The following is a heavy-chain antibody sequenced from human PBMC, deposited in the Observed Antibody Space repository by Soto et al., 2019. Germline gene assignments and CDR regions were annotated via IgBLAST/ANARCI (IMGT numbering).Heavy chain of an antibody. J-gene: IGHJ4*02. CDR3: AKDRYYDSSAYYY. Sequence: GGSLRLSCVASGFTFSSDAMSWVRQPPGKGLEWVSGISGSGGATYYADSVKGRFTISRDTSKNTLYLQMNSLRAEDTAIYYCAKDRYYDSSAYYYWGQGTLVTVSS. CDR1: GFTFSSDA. CDR2: ISGSGGAT. V-gene: IGHV3-23*01. D-gene: IGHD3-22*01.